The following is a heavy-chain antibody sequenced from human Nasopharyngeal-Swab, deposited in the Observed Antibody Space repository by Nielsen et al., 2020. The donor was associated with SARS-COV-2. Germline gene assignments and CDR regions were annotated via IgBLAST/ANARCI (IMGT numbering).Heavy chain of an antibody. J-gene: IGHJ6*02. D-gene: IGHD6-6*01. CDR3: AKDAASSSSHYYGMDV. V-gene: IGHV3-23*01. CDR1: GFIFSSYA. CDR2: ISGSGGST. Sequence: GESLKISCAASGFIFSSYAMSWVRQAPGKGLEWVSAISGSGGSTYYADSVKGRFTISRDNSKNTLYLQMNSLRAEDTAVYYCAKDAASSSSHYYGMDVWGQGTTVTVSS.